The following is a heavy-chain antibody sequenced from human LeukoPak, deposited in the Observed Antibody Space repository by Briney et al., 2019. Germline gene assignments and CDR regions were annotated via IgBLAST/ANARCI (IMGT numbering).Heavy chain of an antibody. V-gene: IGHV3-20*04. CDR3: ARVRGTYDSSGDYFDY. J-gene: IGHJ4*02. D-gene: IGHD3-22*01. CDR1: GFTFDDYG. Sequence: GGSLRLSCAASGFTFDDYGMSWVRQAPGKGLEWVSGINWNGGSTGYADSVKGRFTISRDNAKNSLYLQMNSLRAEDTALYYCARVRGTYDSSGDYFDYWGQGTLVTVSS. CDR2: INWNGGST.